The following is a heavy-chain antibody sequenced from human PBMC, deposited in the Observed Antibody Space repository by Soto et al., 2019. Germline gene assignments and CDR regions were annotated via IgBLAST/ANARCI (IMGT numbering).Heavy chain of an antibody. Sequence: LSLTCAVYGGSFSGYYWSWIRQPPGKGLEWIGEINHSGSTNYNPSLKSRVTISVDTSKNQFSLKLSSVTAADTAVYYCARGRPQRWLQYRYFDYWGQGTLVTVSS. CDR3: ARGRPQRWLQYRYFDY. V-gene: IGHV4-34*01. CDR2: INHSGST. CDR1: GGSFSGYY. J-gene: IGHJ4*02. D-gene: IGHD5-12*01.